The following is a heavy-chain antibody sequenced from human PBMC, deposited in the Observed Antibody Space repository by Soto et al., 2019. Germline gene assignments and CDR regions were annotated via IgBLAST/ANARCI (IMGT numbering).Heavy chain of an antibody. CDR2: INPSGGNT. Sequence: QVHLVQSGADLKRPGASVKVSCEASGHTFTNFYMHWVRQAPGQGLEWMGIINPSGGNTVYAQKFQGRVTLTRDTSTRTFYMELNSLTSDDTAIYYCARDLGDPMEGNYWGQGTLVIVS. J-gene: IGHJ4*02. CDR3: ARDLGDPMEGNY. CDR1: GHTFTNFY. V-gene: IGHV1-46*01. D-gene: IGHD3-16*01.